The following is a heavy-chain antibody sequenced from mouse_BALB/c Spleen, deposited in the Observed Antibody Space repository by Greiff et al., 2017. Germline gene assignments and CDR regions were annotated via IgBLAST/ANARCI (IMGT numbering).Heavy chain of an antibody. J-gene: IGHJ4*01. D-gene: IGHD2-10*01. V-gene: IGHV2-6-7*01. CDR1: GFSLTGYG. CDR3: ARNFPSSYGYAMDY. CDR2: IWGDGST. Sequence: QVQLQQSGPGLVAPSQSLSITCTVSGFSLTGYGVNWVRQPPGKGLEWLGMIWGDGSTDYNSALKSRLSISKDNSKSQVFFKMNSLQADDTAIYYCARNFPSSYGYAMDYWGQGTSVTVSS.